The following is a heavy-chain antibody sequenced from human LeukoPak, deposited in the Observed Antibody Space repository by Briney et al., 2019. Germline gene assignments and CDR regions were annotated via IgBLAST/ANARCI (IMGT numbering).Heavy chain of an antibody. Sequence: KPGGSLRLSCAASGFTFSSYSMNWVRQAPGKGLEWVSSISSSSSYIYYADSVKGRFTISRDNSKNSLYLQMNSLRIEDTALYYCAKDAYYDFPPGCMDVWGQGTTVTVSS. V-gene: IGHV3-21*04. D-gene: IGHD3-3*01. CDR3: AKDAYYDFPPGCMDV. CDR2: ISSSSSYI. CDR1: GFTFSSYS. J-gene: IGHJ6*02.